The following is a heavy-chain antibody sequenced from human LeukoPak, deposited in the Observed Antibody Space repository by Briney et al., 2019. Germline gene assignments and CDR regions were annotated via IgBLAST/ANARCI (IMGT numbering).Heavy chain of an antibody. CDR2: ISSSGSTI. D-gene: IGHD1-26*01. CDR3: ARDNGIVGATGFDY. CDR1: GFTFSSYE. Sequence: GGSLRLSCAASGFTFSSYEMNWVRQAPGKGREWVSYISSSGSTIYYADSVKGRFTISRDNAKNSLYLQMNSLRAEDTAVYYCARDNGIVGATGFDYWGQGTLVTVSS. V-gene: IGHV3-48*03. J-gene: IGHJ4*02.